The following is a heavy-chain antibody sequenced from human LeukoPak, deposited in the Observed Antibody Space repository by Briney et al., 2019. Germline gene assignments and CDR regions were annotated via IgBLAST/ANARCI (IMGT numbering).Heavy chain of an antibody. V-gene: IGHV3-64*01. CDR2: ISSNGGST. D-gene: IGHD1-26*01. J-gene: IGHJ4*02. CDR1: GFTFSSYA. CDR3: AKDLGGVGAFFPFDY. Sequence: PGGSLRLSCAASGFTFSSYAMHWVRQAPGKGLEYVSAISSNGGSTYYANSVKGRFTISRDNSKNTLYLQMNSLRAEDTAVYYCAKDLGGVGAFFPFDYWGQGTLVTVSS.